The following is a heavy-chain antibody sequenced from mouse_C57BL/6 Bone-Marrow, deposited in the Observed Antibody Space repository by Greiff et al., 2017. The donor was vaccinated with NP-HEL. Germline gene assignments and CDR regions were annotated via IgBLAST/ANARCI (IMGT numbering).Heavy chain of an antibody. Sequence: QVQLKQPGAELVKPGASVKLSCKASGYTFTTYWMQWVKQRPGQGLEWIGEIDPSDSYTNYNQKFKGKATLTVDTSSSTAYMQHISLTSEDSAVYYCARKAYYGRSYEFAYWGQGTLVTVSA. V-gene: IGHV1-50*01. D-gene: IGHD1-1*01. J-gene: IGHJ3*01. CDR3: ARKAYYGRSYEFAY. CDR1: GYTFTTYW. CDR2: IDPSDSYT.